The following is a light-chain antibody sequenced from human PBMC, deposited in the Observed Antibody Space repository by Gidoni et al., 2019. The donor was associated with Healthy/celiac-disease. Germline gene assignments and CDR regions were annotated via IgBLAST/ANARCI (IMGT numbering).Light chain of an antibody. J-gene: IGKJ1*01. Sequence: DIQMTQSPSSLSASVGDRVTITCRASQIISSYLNWYQQKPGKAPKLLIYAASSLQSGVPSRFSGSGSGTDFTLTISSLQPEDFATYYCQQHDSNPYTFGQGTKVEIK. CDR3: QQHDSNPYT. CDR1: QIISSY. CDR2: AAS. V-gene: IGKV1-39*01.